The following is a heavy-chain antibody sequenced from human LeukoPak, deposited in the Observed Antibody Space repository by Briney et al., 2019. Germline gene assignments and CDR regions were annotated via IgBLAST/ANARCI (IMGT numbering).Heavy chain of an antibody. CDR2: INPNSGGT. J-gene: IGHJ1*01. CDR3: ARALYYDSSGYYSSSYYYFQH. V-gene: IGHV1-2*02. D-gene: IGHD3-22*01. Sequence: ASVKVSCQASGYTFTIYYLHWVRQAPGQGPEWMGWINPNSGGTNYAQMFQGRVTMTRDTSISTAYMELNRLRSDDTAEYYCARALYYDSSGYYSSSYYYFQHWGQGTLVTVSS. CDR1: GYTFTIYY.